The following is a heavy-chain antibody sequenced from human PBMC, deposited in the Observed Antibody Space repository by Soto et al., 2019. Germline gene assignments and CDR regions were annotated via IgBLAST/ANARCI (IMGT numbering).Heavy chain of an antibody. CDR3: GSVRPQLAETFAQ. CDR2: INPSDGST. D-gene: IGHD6-6*01. V-gene: IGHV1-46*01. Sequence: ASVKVSCKASGYPFGRYYMHWVRHAPRQGFEWMGIINPSDGSTTYAQKFQGRLTLTRDTSSTTLFMEPSSLKAEDTAYYYCGSVRPQLAETFAQWGPGSLVTVFS. CDR1: GYPFGRYY. J-gene: IGHJ4*02.